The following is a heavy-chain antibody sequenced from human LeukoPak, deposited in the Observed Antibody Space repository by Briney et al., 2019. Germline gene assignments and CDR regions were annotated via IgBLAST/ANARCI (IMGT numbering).Heavy chain of an antibody. V-gene: IGHV1-18*01. CDR1: GFTFTSYA. Sequence: ASVKVSCKDSGFTFTSYAISWVRQDPGQGLEWMGWISAYNGDANYAQKLQGRHTMTTATSTTTAYMELRSLRSDDTAVSYCARDSKYYYDTSRWRPPVDYWGQGTLVTVSS. CDR2: ISAYNGDA. D-gene: IGHD3-22*01. CDR3: ARDSKYYYDTSRWRPPVDY. J-gene: IGHJ4*02.